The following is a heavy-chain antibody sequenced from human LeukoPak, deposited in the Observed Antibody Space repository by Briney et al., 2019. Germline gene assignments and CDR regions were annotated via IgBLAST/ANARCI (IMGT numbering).Heavy chain of an antibody. Sequence: PGGSLRLSCAASGFTFSTYSMNWVRQAPGKGLEWVSSTSSSRSYIYYADSVKGRFTISRDNAKKSLYLQMNSLRVEDTALYYCARSTMIAPRGAFDIWGQGTMVTVSS. D-gene: IGHD3-22*01. V-gene: IGHV3-21*01. CDR1: GFTFSTYS. CDR3: ARSTMIAPRGAFDI. CDR2: TSSSRSYI. J-gene: IGHJ3*02.